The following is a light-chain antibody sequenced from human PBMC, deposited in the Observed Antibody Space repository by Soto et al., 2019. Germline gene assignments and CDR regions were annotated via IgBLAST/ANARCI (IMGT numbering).Light chain of an antibody. CDR3: QQLTNFRFT. V-gene: IGKV1-9*01. CDR2: GAS. Sequence: IQLTQSPSSLSASVGDRVTITCRASQGTNKFLAWYQQRPGQAPQLLVYGASTLQSGVPSRFSGSGSGTDFTLTISSLQPEDFATSYCQQLTNFRFTFGQGTKLDIK. J-gene: IGKJ2*01. CDR1: QGTNKF.